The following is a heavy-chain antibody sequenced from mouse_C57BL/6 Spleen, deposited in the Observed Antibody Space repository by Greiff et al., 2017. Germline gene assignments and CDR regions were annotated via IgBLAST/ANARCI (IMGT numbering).Heavy chain of an antibody. CDR3: ARRTWYFDV. CDR1: GFTFSDYY. V-gene: IGHV5-16*01. CDR2: INYDGSST. Sequence: EVKLVESEGGLVQPGSSMKLSCTASGFTFSDYYMAWVRQVPEKGLEWVANINYDGSSTYYLDSLKSRFIISRDNAKNILYLQMSSLKSEDTATYYCARRTWYFDVWGTGTTVTVSS. J-gene: IGHJ1*03.